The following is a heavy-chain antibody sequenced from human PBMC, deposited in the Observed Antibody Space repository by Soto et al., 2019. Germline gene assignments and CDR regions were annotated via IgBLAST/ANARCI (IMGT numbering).Heavy chain of an antibody. D-gene: IGHD6-13*01. CDR1: GGSISSGAYY. CDR3: ASDQQSYAFAI. Sequence: QVQLQESGPGLVEPSQTLSLTCTVSGGSISSGAYYWSWIRQHPGKGLEWIGYVFYIGSNYYNPSLKSRVTISVDTSKNQCSLKLSSVTAADTAVYYCASDQQSYAFAIWGQGTMVTVSS. V-gene: IGHV4-31*03. CDR2: VFYIGSN. J-gene: IGHJ3*02.